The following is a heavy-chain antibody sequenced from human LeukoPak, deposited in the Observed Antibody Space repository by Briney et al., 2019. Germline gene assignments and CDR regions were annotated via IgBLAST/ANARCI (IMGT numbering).Heavy chain of an antibody. CDR1: GYTFTSYD. V-gene: IGHV1-8*01. CDR2: MNPNSGNT. CDR3: AKDLMRDRWFGES. J-gene: IGHJ5*02. Sequence: ASVKVSCKASGYTFTSYDINWVRQATGQGLEWMGWMNPNSGNTGYAQKFQGRVTMTRNTSISTAYMELSSLRSEDTAVYHCAKDLMRDRWFGESWGQGTLVTVSS. D-gene: IGHD3-10*01.